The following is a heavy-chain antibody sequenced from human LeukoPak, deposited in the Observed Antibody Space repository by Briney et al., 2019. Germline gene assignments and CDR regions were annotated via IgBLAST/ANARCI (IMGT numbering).Heavy chain of an antibody. J-gene: IGHJ6*02. CDR1: GYTFTSYG. CDR2: ISAYNGNT. Sequence: ASVKVSCKASGYTFTSYGISWVRQAPGQGLEWMGWISAYNGNTNYAQKLQGRVTMTTDTFTSTAYMELRSLRSDDTAVYYCARDLGYSGYDWLVSNSAGYYYYGMDVWGQGTTVTVSS. V-gene: IGHV1-18*01. D-gene: IGHD5-12*01. CDR3: ARDLGYSGYDWLVSNSAGYYYYGMDV.